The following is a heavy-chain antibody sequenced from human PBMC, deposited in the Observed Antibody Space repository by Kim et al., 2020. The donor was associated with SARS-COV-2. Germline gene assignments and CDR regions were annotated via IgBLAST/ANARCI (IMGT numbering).Heavy chain of an antibody. D-gene: IGHD6-13*01. Sequence: SVKGRFTISRDNSKNTLYLQMNSLRAEDTAVYYCARDGETAAGKYGMDVWGQGTTVTVSS. V-gene: IGHV3-30*01. CDR3: ARDGETAAGKYGMDV. J-gene: IGHJ6*02.